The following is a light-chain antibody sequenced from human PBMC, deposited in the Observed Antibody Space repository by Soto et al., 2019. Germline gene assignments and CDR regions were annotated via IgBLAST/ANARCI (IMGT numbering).Light chain of an antibody. CDR3: QQYGGMWT. Sequence: EIVLTQSPGTLSLSPGERATLSCRASQSVRVSYLAWYQQSPGQAPRLLIQGASSRATGIPDRFTGSGSGTDFTLTINRLEPEDFAVYYCQQYGGMWTFGQGTKVEIK. J-gene: IGKJ1*01. CDR1: QSVRVSY. V-gene: IGKV3-20*01. CDR2: GAS.